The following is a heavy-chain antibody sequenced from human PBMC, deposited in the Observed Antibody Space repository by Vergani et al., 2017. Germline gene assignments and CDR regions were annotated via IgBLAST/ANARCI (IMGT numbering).Heavy chain of an antibody. CDR1: GGTFSSYA. CDR2: IIPIFGTA. CDR3: ASAGSGITGLLGYYYYCMDV. V-gene: IGHV1-69*01. D-gene: IGHD1-20*01. Sequence: QVQLVQSGAEVKKPGSSVKVSCKASGGTFSSYAISWVRQAPGQGLEWMGGIIPIFGTANYAQKFQGRVTITADESTSTAYMELSSLRSEDTAVYYCASAGSGITGLLGYYYYCMDVWGKGTTVTVSS. J-gene: IGHJ6*03.